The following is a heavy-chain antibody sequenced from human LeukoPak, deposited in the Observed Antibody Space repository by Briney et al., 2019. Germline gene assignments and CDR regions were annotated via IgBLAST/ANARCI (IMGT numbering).Heavy chain of an antibody. CDR3: AKDGGRGGPGDYMDV. J-gene: IGHJ6*03. V-gene: IGHV3-23*01. D-gene: IGHD3-10*01. CDR1: GFTFSNYA. Sequence: GGSLRLSCAASGFTFSNYAMSWVRQAPGKGLEWVSAISGSGGGTYYADSVKGRFTLSRDNSKNTLYLQMNSLRVEDTAVYYCAKDGGRGGPGDYMDVWGKGTTVTVS. CDR2: ISGSGGGT.